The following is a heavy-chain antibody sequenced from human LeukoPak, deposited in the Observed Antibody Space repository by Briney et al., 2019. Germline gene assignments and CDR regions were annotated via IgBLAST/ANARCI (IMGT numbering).Heavy chain of an antibody. D-gene: IGHD3-22*01. Sequence: TGRSLRLSCAASGFTFSSYGMHWVRQAPGKGLERVAVIWYDGSNKYYADSVKGRFTISRDNSKNTLYLQMNSLRAEDTAVYYCARDKRTVVVIRDYYFDYWGQGTLVTVSS. V-gene: IGHV3-33*01. CDR1: GFTFSSYG. CDR2: IWYDGSNK. CDR3: ARDKRTVVVIRDYYFDY. J-gene: IGHJ4*02.